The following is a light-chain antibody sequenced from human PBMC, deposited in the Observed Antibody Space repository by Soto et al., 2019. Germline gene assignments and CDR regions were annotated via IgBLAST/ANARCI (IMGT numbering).Light chain of an antibody. J-gene: IGKJ1*01. CDR3: QYYNSYSRT. CDR1: QSISTW. V-gene: IGKV1-5*03. CDR2: KTS. Sequence: DIQMTQSPSTLSASVGDRVTITCRASQSISTWLAWYQQKPGKAPKLLIYKTSSLESGVPSRFSGRGSGTEFTLTISGLQPDDFATYYCQYYNSYSRTFGQGTKVEIK.